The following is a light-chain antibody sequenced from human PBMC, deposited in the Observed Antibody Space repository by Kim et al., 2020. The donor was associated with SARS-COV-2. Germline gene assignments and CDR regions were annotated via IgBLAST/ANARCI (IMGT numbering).Light chain of an antibody. V-gene: IGKV3-15*01. Sequence: SPGERATLSCRASQTLKNRLVWYQQKPGQAPRLLIYDATTRAPGIPARFIGSGSETDFTLTISSLQSEDFAVYYCQQSNDWPPLTFGQGTKVDIK. J-gene: IGKJ1*01. CDR2: DAT. CDR1: QTLKNR. CDR3: QQSNDWPPLT.